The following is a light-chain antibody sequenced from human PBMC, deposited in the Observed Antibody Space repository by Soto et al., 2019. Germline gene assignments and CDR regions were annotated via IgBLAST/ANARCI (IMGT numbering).Light chain of an antibody. J-gene: IGLJ2*01. CDR2: EVS. CDR3: SSYASSSTRL. Sequence: QSALTQPASVSGSPGQSITISCTGTSSDVGGYNYVSWYQQHPGNAPKLMIYEVSNRPSGVSKRFSGSKSGNTASLTISGLQAEDEADYYCSSYASSSTRLFGGGTKLTVL. CDR1: SSDVGGYNY. V-gene: IGLV2-14*01.